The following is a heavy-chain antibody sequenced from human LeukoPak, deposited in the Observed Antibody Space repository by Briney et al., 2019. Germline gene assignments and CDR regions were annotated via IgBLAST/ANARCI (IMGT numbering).Heavy chain of an antibody. CDR2: ISSSSSYI. D-gene: IGHD4-23*01. V-gene: IGHV3-21*01. J-gene: IGHJ4*02. CDR3: ARVYGGNRGYFDY. CDR1: GFTFSSYS. Sequence: PGGSLRLSCAASGFTFSSYSMNWVCQAPGKGLEWVSSISSSSSYIYYADSVKGRFTISRDNAKNSLYLQMNSLRAEDTAVYYCARVYGGNRGYFDYWGQGTLVTVSS.